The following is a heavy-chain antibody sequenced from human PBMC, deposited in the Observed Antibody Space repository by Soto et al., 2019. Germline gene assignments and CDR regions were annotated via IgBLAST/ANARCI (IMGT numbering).Heavy chain of an antibody. CDR2: ISYTGDST. CDR1: GFNFAGYG. CDR3: AKVVRGSLLPSHFDS. J-gene: IGHJ4*02. Sequence: EVQLLDSGGGLVQPGGSLTLSCAASGFNFAGYGMYWVRQAPGKGLEWISGISYTGDSTNYADSVKGRFTISRDNSKKSLDHQMNSLRAEDTALYYCAKVVRGSLLPSHFDSWGQGTQVTVSS. D-gene: IGHD2-15*01. V-gene: IGHV3-23*01.